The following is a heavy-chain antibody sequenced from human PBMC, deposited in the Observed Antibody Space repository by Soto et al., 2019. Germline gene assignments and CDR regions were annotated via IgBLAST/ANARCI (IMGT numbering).Heavy chain of an antibody. CDR1: GGSISSYY. Sequence: SETLSLTCTVSGGSISSYYWSWIRQPPGKGLEWIGYIYYSGSTNYNPSLKSRVTISVDTSKNQFSLKLSSVTAADTAVYYCARSDIVVVPAARFYYYYMDVWGKGTTVTVSS. CDR2: IYYSGST. V-gene: IGHV4-59*01. D-gene: IGHD2-2*01. CDR3: ARSDIVVVPAARFYYYYMDV. J-gene: IGHJ6*03.